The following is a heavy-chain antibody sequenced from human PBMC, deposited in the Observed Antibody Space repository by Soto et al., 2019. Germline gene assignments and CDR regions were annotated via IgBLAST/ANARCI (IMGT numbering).Heavy chain of an antibody. CDR3: ARHSRHDFWSGYLNYYYYGMGV. D-gene: IGHD3-3*01. CDR1: AGSISSSRYY. Sequence: SETLSLTCTVSAGSISSSRYYWGWIRQPPGKGLEWLGSIYYSGRTYYNPSLKIRVTISVDTSKNQFSLQLSSVTAADTAVYYCARHSRHDFWSGYLNYYYYGMGVWRQGTTVTVSS. J-gene: IGHJ6*02. V-gene: IGHV4-39*01. CDR2: IYYSGRT.